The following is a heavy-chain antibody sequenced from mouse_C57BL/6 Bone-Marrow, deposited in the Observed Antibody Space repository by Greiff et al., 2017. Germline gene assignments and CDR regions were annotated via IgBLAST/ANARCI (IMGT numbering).Heavy chain of an antibody. CDR2: IYPGSGRT. Sequence: VQLQQPGAELVKPGASVKMSCKASGYTFTSYWITWVKQRPGQGLEWIGDIYPGSGRTNYNEKFKSKATLTVDTSSSTAYMQHSSLTSEDSAGYYCARGPPTVVEPWFAYWGQGTLVTVSA. CDR1: GYTFTSYW. V-gene: IGHV1-55*01. CDR3: ARGPPTVVEPWFAY. D-gene: IGHD1-1*01. J-gene: IGHJ3*01.